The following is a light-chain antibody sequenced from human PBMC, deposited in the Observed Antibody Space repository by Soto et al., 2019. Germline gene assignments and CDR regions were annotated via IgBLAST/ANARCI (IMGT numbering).Light chain of an antibody. CDR2: AAS. Sequence: GGRDTITCRASQGISSYLAWYQQKPGKAPKLLIYAASTLQSGVPSRFSGSGSGTDFTLTISCLQSEDFATYYCQQYETFSGTFGPGTKVDIK. V-gene: IGKV1-8*01. CDR3: QQYETFSGT. J-gene: IGKJ1*01. CDR1: QGISSY.